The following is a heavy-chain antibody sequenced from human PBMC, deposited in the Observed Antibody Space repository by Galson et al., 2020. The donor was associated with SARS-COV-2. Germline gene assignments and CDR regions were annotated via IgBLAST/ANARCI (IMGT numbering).Heavy chain of an antibody. CDR2: IVVGSGNT. D-gene: IGHD2-2*01. J-gene: IGHJ3*02. CDR1: GFTFTSSA. V-gene: IGHV1-58*01. Sequence: SVKVSCKASGFTFTSSAVQWVRQARGQRLEWIGWIVVGSGNTNYAQKFQERVTITRDMSTSTAYMELSSLRSEDTAVYYCAAPNCSSTSCCDAFDIWGQGTMVTVSS. CDR3: AAPNCSSTSCCDAFDI.